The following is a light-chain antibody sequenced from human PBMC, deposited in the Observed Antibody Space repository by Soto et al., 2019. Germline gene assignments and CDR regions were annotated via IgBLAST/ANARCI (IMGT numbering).Light chain of an antibody. J-gene: IGLJ1*01. Sequence: QSVLTQPPSVSGSPGQSVTISCTGTSSDVGSYNRVSWYQQPPGTAPKLMIYEVSNRPSGVPDRFSGSKSGNTASLTISGLQAEDEADYYCSPYTSSSTSYVFGTGTKLTVL. CDR1: SSDVGSYNR. V-gene: IGLV2-18*02. CDR3: SPYTSSSTSYV. CDR2: EVS.